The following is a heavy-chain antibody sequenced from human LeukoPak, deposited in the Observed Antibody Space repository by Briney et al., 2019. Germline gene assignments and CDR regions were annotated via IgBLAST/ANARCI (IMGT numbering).Heavy chain of an antibody. D-gene: IGHD2-2*02. CDR2: INHSGST. CDR1: GGSFSGYY. Sequence: PSETLSLTCAVYGGSFSGYYWSWIRQPPGKGLEWIGEINHSGSTNYNPSLKSRVTISVDTSKNQFSLKLSSVTAADTAVYYCARGGYCSSTSCYRSYHYGMDVWGQGTTVTVSS. CDR3: ARGGYCSSTSCYRSYHYGMDV. J-gene: IGHJ6*02. V-gene: IGHV4-34*01.